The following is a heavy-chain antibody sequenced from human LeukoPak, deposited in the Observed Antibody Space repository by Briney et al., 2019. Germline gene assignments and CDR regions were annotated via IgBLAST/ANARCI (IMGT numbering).Heavy chain of an antibody. D-gene: IGHD1-26*01. CDR2: INPNSGGT. CDR1: GYTFTGYY. CDR3: VRGKGWSYSGSYFDY. V-gene: IGHV1-2*02. J-gene: IGHJ4*02. Sequence: ASVKVSCKASGYTFTGYYMHWVRQAPGQGLEWMGWINPNSGGTNYAQKFQGRVTMTRDTSISTAYMELSRLRSDDTAVYYCVRGKGWSYSGSYFDYWGQGTLVTVSS.